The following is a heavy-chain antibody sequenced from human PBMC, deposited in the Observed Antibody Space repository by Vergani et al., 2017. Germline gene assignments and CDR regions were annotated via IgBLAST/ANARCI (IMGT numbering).Heavy chain of an antibody. D-gene: IGHD3-3*01. Sequence: QVQLQESGPGLVKPSQTLSLTCAVSGGSISSGSYYWSWIRQHPGKGLEWIGYIYYSGTTYYNPSLKSRVTISVDTSKNQFSLKLSSVTAADTAVYYCARAPIGSTSFGVVIIRFAFDIWGQGTMVTVSS. V-gene: IGHV4-31*11. CDR3: ARAPIGSTSFGVVIIRFAFDI. CDR1: GGSISSGSYY. CDR2: IYYSGTT. J-gene: IGHJ3*02.